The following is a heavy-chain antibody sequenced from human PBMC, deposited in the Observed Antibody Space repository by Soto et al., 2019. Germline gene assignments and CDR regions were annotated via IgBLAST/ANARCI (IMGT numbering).Heavy chain of an antibody. CDR1: GGTFSRYG. V-gene: IGHV1-69*05. Sequence: QVQLVQSGAEVKKPGSSVKVSCKASGGTFSRYGISWVRQAPGQGLEWMGGIIPIFGTANYAQKFQGRVTMTPNESTTTAYMELSRQRSDDTDLFYCASPVGGHSYGFDVWGQGTTVTVPS. D-gene: IGHD3-16*01. J-gene: IGHJ6*02. CDR3: ASPVGGHSYGFDV. CDR2: IIPIFGTA.